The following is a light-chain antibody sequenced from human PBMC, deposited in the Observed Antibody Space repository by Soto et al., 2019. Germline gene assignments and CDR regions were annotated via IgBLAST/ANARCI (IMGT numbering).Light chain of an antibody. Sequence: QSALTQPATVSGSPGQSITISCTGTSSDVRSYNLVSWYQQHPDKAPKVMIYEGSKRPSGVSDRFSGSKSGNTASLTISGLQAEDEADYYCCSYAGSSTFVIFGGGTQLTVL. CDR2: EGS. V-gene: IGLV2-23*01. CDR1: SSDVRSYNL. J-gene: IGLJ2*01. CDR3: CSYAGSSTFVI.